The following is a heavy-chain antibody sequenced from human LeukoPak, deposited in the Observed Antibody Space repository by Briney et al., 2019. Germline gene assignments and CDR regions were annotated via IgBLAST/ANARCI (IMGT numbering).Heavy chain of an antibody. CDR1: GFTFDDYG. D-gene: IGHD3-22*01. V-gene: IGHV3-20*04. CDR2: INWNGGST. CDR3: ATTYYYDSSGYYGDY. Sequence: RTGGSLRLSCAASGFTFDDYGMSWVRQAPGKGLEWVSGINWNGGSTGYADSVKGRFTISRDNAKSSLYLQMNSLRAEDTALYYCATTYYYDSSGYYGDYWGQGTLVTVSS. J-gene: IGHJ4*02.